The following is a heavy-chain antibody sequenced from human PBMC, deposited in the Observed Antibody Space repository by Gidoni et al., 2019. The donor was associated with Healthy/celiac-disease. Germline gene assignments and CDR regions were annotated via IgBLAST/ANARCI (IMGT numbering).Heavy chain of an antibody. J-gene: IGHJ4*02. CDR3: TTGDILSVYDDY. D-gene: IGHD3-9*01. CDR1: GFTFRNAW. V-gene: IGHV3-15*07. CDR2: IKSKTGGGTT. Sequence: EVQLVESGGGLVKPGGSLRLSCAAYGFTFRNAWMNWVRQATGKGVGWVGRIKSKTGGGTTEYAAPVKGGFAIARDDSKNTRYLQMNSLKAEDTAVYYCTTGDILSVYDDYLGQGTLVAVSS.